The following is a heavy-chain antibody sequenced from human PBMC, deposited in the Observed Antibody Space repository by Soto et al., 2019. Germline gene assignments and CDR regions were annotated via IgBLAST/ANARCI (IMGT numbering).Heavy chain of an antibody. D-gene: IGHD4-17*01. CDR1: GFSLSTSGVG. J-gene: IGHJ6*02. CDR3: AHSYGDPHWLPYYYYDMDV. Sequence: QITLKESGPTLVTPTQPLTLTCTFSGFSLSTSGVGVGWIRQPPGKALECLALIYWNDDNRYSPSLKSRLTIPKVTDKNHVVLTMTNMDPVDTATYYCAHSYGDPHWLPYYYYDMDVWGQGTTVTVSS. V-gene: IGHV2-5*01. CDR2: IYWNDDN.